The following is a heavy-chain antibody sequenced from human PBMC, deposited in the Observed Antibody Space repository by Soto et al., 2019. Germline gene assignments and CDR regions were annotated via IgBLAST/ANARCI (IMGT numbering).Heavy chain of an antibody. CDR1: GYTCTTYD. Sequence: ASVRVSRKASGYTCTTYDISWVRQAPGQGLEWMGRISTYNGNTNYPQSLQGRLTLTTDTSTTTAYMELRSLRSDDTAVYYCARDPYHVLMVNAPNLYGMDVWGQGTTVTVSS. CDR2: ISTYNGNT. V-gene: IGHV1-18*01. D-gene: IGHD2-8*01. J-gene: IGHJ6*02. CDR3: ARDPYHVLMVNAPNLYGMDV.